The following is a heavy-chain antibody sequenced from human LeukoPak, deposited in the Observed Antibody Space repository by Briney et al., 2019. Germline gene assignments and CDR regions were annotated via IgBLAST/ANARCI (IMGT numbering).Heavy chain of an antibody. J-gene: IGHJ4*02. Sequence: SETLSLTCTVSGGSISSYYWSLIRQPPGKGLEWIGYIYYSGSTNYNPSLKSRVTISVDTSKNQFSLKLSSVTAADTAVYYCAALRMVTRYFDYWGQGTLVTVSS. CDR3: AALRMVTRYFDY. V-gene: IGHV4-59*01. CDR2: IYYSGST. CDR1: GGSISSYY. D-gene: IGHD5-18*01.